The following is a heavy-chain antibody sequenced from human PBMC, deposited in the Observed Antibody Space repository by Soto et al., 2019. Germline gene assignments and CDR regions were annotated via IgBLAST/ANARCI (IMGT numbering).Heavy chain of an antibody. CDR3: ARNYYGSGSYLSYYYGMDV. D-gene: IGHD3-10*01. Sequence: SETLSLTCAVSGGSISSDDYSWSWIRQPPWKGLEWIGYIYHSGSTYYNPSLKSRVTMSVDRSKNQFSLKLSSVTAADTAVYYCARNYYGSGSYLSYYYGMDVWGQGTTVTVSS. V-gene: IGHV4-30-2*01. CDR1: GGSISSDDYS. J-gene: IGHJ6*02. CDR2: IYHSGST.